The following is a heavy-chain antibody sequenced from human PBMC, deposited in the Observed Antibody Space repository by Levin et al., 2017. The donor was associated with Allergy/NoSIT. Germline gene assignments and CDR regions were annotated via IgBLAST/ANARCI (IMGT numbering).Heavy chain of an antibody. Sequence: GESLKISCAASGFTFSDYDMTWVRQAPGKGLEWVSAISGSGGRTYYADSVKGRFTISRDNSKSTLYVQMNSLRAEDTAIYYCAKLLWFGELSTPNWFDPWGQGTLVTVSS. CDR2: ISGSGGRT. V-gene: IGHV3-23*01. CDR3: AKLLWFGELSTPNWFDP. D-gene: IGHD3-10*01. CDR1: GFTFSDYD. J-gene: IGHJ5*02.